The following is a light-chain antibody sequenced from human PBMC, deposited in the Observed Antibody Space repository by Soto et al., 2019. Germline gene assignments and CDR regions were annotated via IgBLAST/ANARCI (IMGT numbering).Light chain of an antibody. CDR2: TVS. CDR3: LQNSYGPPT. Sequence: VMTQSPLSLPVTLGQPASISCRSSQSLLHSDGNTYLTWFQLRPGQSPRRLIYTVSNRDSGVPDRFSGSGSGTDFTLTISAVEAEDFAIYYCLQNSYGPPTFGQGTKVEIK. J-gene: IGKJ1*01. V-gene: IGKV2-30*02. CDR1: QSLLHSDGNTY.